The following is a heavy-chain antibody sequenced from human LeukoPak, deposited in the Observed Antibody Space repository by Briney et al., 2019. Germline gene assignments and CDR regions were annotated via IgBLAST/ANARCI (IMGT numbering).Heavy chain of an antibody. J-gene: IGHJ5*02. CDR1: GGSISSSSYY. CDR2: IYYSGST. V-gene: IGHV4-39*01. D-gene: IGHD5-12*01. CDR3: ATTRSPAGSGSRRSWFDP. Sequence: SETLSLTCTVSGGSISSSSYYWGWIRQPPGEGLEWIGSIYYSGSTYYNPSLKSRVTISVDTSKNQLSLKLSSVTAADTAVYYCATTRSPAGSGSRRSWFDPWGQGTLVTVSS.